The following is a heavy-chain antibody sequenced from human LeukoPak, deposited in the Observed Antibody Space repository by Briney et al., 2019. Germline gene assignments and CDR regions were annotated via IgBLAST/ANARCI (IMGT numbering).Heavy chain of an antibody. D-gene: IGHD3-3*01. J-gene: IGHJ5*02. Sequence: PSETLSLTCTVSGGSISSGDYYWSWIRQPPGKGLEWIGYIYYSGSTYYNPSLKSRVTISVDTSKNQFSLKLSSVTAADTAVYYCARGPLGYDFWSGYFLRDGWFDPWGQGTLVTVSS. V-gene: IGHV4-30-4*01. CDR3: ARGPLGYDFWSGYFLRDGWFDP. CDR2: IYYSGST. CDR1: GGSISSGDYY.